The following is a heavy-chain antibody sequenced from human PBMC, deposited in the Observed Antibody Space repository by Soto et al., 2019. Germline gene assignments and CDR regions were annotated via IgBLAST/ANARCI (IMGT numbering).Heavy chain of an antibody. CDR3: AALRNYGDSYDAFDI. CDR1: GGTFSSYA. CDR2: IIPIFGTA. Sequence: SVKVSCKASGGTFSSYAISWVRQAPGQGLEWMGGIIPIFGTANYAQKFQERVTITRDMSTSSAYMELSSLRSEDTAVYYCAALRNYGDSYDAFDIWGQGTMVTVSS. V-gene: IGHV1-69*05. D-gene: IGHD4-17*01. J-gene: IGHJ3*02.